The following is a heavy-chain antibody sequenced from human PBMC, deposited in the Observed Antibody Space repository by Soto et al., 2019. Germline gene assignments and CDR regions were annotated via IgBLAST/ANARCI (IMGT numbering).Heavy chain of an antibody. CDR2: IRSKSYNYAT. CDR3: TNGKSY. D-gene: IGHD1-26*01. V-gene: IGHV3-73*01. Sequence: HPGGSLRLSCAPSGFTFSGSAMHWVRQASGKGLEWVGRIRSKSYNYATAYAASVQGRFTVSRDDSRNTAFLQMNSLKIEDTAVYYCTNGKSYWGQGIVVTVSS. J-gene: IGHJ4*02. CDR1: GFTFSGSA.